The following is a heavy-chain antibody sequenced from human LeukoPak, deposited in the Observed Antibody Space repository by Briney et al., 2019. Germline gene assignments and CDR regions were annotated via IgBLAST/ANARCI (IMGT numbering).Heavy chain of an antibody. V-gene: IGHV1-18*01. CDR3: ARDSSNSPSFDI. Sequence: ASVKFSCKASVYTFTIYGISWVRQAPGQGHEWMGWISDYNGNENYAQKLQGRVTMTTAASTSTADMELRSLRSDDTAVYYCARDSSNSPSFDIWGQGTMVTVSS. CDR1: VYTFTIYG. J-gene: IGHJ3*02. CDR2: ISDYNGNE. D-gene: IGHD6-13*01.